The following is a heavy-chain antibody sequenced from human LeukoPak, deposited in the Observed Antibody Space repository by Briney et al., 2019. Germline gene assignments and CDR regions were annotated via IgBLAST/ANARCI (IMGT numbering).Heavy chain of an antibody. V-gene: IGHV3-23*01. CDR1: GFTFSSYA. Sequence: GGSLRLSCAASGFTFSSYAMTWVRQAPGKGLEWVLAISGGGGGTFYADSVKGRFTISRDNSKDTLYLQMNSLSAEDTAVYYCAKDLGGKPYYYYGMDVWGQGTTVTVSS. CDR3: AKDLGGKPYYYYGMDV. J-gene: IGHJ6*02. CDR2: ISGGGGGT.